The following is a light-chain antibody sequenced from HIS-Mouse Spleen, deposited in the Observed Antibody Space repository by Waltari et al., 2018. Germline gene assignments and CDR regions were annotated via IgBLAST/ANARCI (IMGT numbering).Light chain of an antibody. CDR2: RNN. CDR1: SSNIGSNY. V-gene: IGLV1-47*01. CDR3: AAWDDSLSGPV. J-gene: IGLJ3*02. Sequence: QSVLTQPPSASGTPGQRVTISCSGSSSNIGSNYVYWYQQLPGTAPKLLIYRNNRRPSGCPSRFSGSKSGTAASLAISGLRSEDEADYYCAAWDDSLSGPVFGGGTKLTVL.